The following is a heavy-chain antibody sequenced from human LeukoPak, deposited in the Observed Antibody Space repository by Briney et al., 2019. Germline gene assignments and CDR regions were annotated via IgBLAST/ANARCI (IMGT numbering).Heavy chain of an antibody. CDR1: GGSISSYY. CDR2: IYYSGST. J-gene: IGHJ3*02. V-gene: IGHV4-59*08. Sequence: SETLSLTCTVSGGSISSYYWSWLRQPPGKGLEWIGYIYYSGSTNYNPSLKSRVTISVDTSKNQFSLKLSSVTAADTAVYYCARLAFDGSGSPPDEGVDIWGQGTMVTVSS. CDR3: ARLAFDGSGSPPDEGVDI. D-gene: IGHD3-10*01.